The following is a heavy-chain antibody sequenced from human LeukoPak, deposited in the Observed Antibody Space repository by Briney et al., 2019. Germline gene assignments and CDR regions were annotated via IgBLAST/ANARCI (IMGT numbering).Heavy chain of an antibody. CDR2: IYSGGST. V-gene: IGHV3-53*01. CDR3: ARAPPPQSLLWFGELAFDY. J-gene: IGHJ4*02. CDR1: GFTVSSNY. D-gene: IGHD3-10*01. Sequence: GGSLRLSCAASGFTVSSNYMSWVRQAPGKGLEWVSVIYSGGSTYYADSVKGRFTISRDNSKNTLYLQMNSLRAEDTAVYYCARAPPPQSLLWFGELAFDYWGQGTLVTVSS.